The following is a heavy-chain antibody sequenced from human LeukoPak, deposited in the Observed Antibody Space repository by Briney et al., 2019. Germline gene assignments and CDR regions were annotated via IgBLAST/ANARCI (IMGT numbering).Heavy chain of an antibody. Sequence: SETLSLTCTVSGGSISSYYWSWIRQPPGKGLEWIGYIYYSGSTYYNPSLKSRVTISVDTSKNQFSLKLSSVTAADTAVYYCARVKVVRGVDYYYYYGMDVWGQGTTVTVSS. D-gene: IGHD3-10*01. J-gene: IGHJ6*02. V-gene: IGHV4-59*06. CDR1: GGSISSYY. CDR3: ARVKVVRGVDYYYYYGMDV. CDR2: IYYSGST.